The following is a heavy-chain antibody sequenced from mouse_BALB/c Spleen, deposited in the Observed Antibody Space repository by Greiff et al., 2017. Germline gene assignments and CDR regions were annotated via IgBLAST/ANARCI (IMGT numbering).Heavy chain of an antibody. Sequence: EVMLVESGGGLVKPGGSLKLSCAASGFTFSDYYMYWVRQTPEKRLEWVATISDGGSYTYYPDSVKGRFTISRDNAKNNLYLQMSSLKSEDTAVYYCARDLSGRDWYFDVWGAGTTVTVSS. J-gene: IGHJ1*01. CDR3: ARDLSGRDWYFDV. D-gene: IGHD4-1*01. CDR2: ISDGGSYT. V-gene: IGHV5-4*02. CDR1: GFTFSDYY.